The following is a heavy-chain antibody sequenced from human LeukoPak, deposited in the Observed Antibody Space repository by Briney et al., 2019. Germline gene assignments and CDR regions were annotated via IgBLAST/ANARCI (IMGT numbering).Heavy chain of an antibody. CDR1: GFTFGDYA. D-gene: IGHD6-19*01. CDR3: TRGPTQPWLYYGMDV. Sequence: GGSLTLSCTASGFTFGDYAMSWVRQAPGKGLEWVGFIRSKTHGGTTENSANVNGRFTISKDDSKNIAYRLINSLKSEDTEVYYCTRGPTQPWLYYGMDVWGQGTTVTVSS. CDR2: IRSKTHGGTT. V-gene: IGHV3-49*04. J-gene: IGHJ6*01.